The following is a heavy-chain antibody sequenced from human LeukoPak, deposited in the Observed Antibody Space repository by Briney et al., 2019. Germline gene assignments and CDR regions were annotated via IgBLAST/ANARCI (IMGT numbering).Heavy chain of an antibody. CDR3: ARSALHPAYSGTYGFDY. V-gene: IGHV3-23*01. CDR1: GFTFSSYA. Sequence: GGSLRLFCAASGFTFSSYAMNWVRQAPGKGLEWVSAIRGSGGNTYYADSVKGRFSISRDNSKNTLYLQMNSLRAEDTAVYYCARSALHPAYSGTYGFDYWGQGTLVTVSS. D-gene: IGHD1-26*01. CDR2: IRGSGGNT. J-gene: IGHJ4*02.